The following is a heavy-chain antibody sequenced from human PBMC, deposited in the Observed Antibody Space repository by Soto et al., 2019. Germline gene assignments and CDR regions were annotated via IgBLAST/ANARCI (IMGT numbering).Heavy chain of an antibody. V-gene: IGHV4-59*01. D-gene: IGHD5-12*01. CDR2: IYYSGST. CDR1: GGSISRYY. Sequence: SETLSLTCTVSGGSISRYYWSWIRQPPGKGLEWIGYIYYSGSTNYNPSLKSRVTISVDTSKNQFSLKLSSVTAADTAVYYCARMTQYSGYDYYFDYWGQGTLVTVSS. CDR3: ARMTQYSGYDYYFDY. J-gene: IGHJ4*02.